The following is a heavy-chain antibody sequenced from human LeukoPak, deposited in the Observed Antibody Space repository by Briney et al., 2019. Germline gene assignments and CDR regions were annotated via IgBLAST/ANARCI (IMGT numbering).Heavy chain of an antibody. CDR1: GGSISDYY. V-gene: IGHV4-39*01. Sequence: SETLSLTCTVSGGSISDYYWNWIRQPPGQGLEWIGSIYYSGSTYNNPSLKSRVTISIDTSKNQFSLKVSSVTAADTAVYYCARRNGYPFFDSWGQGTLVTVSS. J-gene: IGHJ4*02. D-gene: IGHD5-18*01. CDR2: IYYSGST. CDR3: ARRNGYPFFDS.